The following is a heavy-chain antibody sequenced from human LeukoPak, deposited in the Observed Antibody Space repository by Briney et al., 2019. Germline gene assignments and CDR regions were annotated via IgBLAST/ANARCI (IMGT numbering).Heavy chain of an antibody. CDR2: IASGDDR. CDR3: AKDYVSGDGYWDFDY. D-gene: IGHD5-24*01. Sequence: GGPLRLSCAASGFIFSLYAMSWVRQAPGKGLEWVAGIASGDDRFYADSVKGRFSISRDNSKNTVDLQMNSLGVEDTAVYYCAKDYVSGDGYWDFDYWGQGTLVTVSS. J-gene: IGHJ4*02. CDR1: GFIFSLYA. V-gene: IGHV3-23*01.